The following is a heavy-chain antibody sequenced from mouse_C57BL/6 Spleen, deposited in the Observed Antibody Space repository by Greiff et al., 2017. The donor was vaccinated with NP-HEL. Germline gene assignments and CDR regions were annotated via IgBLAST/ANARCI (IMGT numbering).Heavy chain of an antibody. CDR3: ARKETAQASYFDY. Sequence: EVQRVESGPVLVKPGASVKMSCKASGYTFTDYYMNWVKQSHGKSLEWIGVINPYNGGTSYNQKFKGKATLTVDKSSSTAYMELNSLTSEDSAVYYCARKETAQASYFDYWGQGTTLTVSS. CDR1: GYTFTDYY. V-gene: IGHV1-19*01. J-gene: IGHJ2*01. D-gene: IGHD3-2*02. CDR2: INPYNGGT.